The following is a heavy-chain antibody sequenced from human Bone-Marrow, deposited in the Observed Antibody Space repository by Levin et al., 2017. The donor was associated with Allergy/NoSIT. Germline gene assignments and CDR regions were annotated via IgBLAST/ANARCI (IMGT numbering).Heavy chain of an antibody. CDR2: INSDGTST. J-gene: IGHJ4*02. D-gene: IGHD2-2*01. CDR1: GFTFSSYW. Sequence: SGESLKISCAASGFTFSSYWMHWVRQVPREGLVWVSRINSDGTSTYYADFVKGRFTISRDNAKNTLYLQMNSLRGEDTAVYYCAKGSRSNPFDYWGQGTLVTVSS. CDR3: AKGSRSNPFDY. V-gene: IGHV3-74*01.